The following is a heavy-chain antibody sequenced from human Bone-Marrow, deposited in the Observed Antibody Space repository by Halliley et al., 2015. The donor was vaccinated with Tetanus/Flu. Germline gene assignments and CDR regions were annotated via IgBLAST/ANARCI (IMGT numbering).Heavy chain of an antibody. V-gene: IGHV1-18*01. J-gene: IGHJ5*02. D-gene: IGHD1-1*01. CDR2: ISPYNGNT. CDR3: ARGGSYDWFDP. CDR1: GYTFTTFG. Sequence: QLVQSGAELKKPGASVKVSCKASGYTFTTFGITWVRQAPGQGLEWMGWISPYNGNTNYVQKLRGRVPMTADTSTSTAYMELTSLRSDDTALYYCARGGSYDWFDPWGQGTLVTVSS.